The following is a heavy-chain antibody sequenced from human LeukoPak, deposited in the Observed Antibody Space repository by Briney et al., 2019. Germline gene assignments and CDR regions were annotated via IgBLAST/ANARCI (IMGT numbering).Heavy chain of an antibody. CDR2: IKSKTGGGTT. CDR3: TTAGGSGYFGDY. V-gene: IGHV3-15*01. Sequence: PGGALRLSCAASGFTFSNAWMSWVRQAPGKGLEGVGRIKSKTGGGTTDYAAPVKGGFTISRDDSKNTLYLQMNSLKTEATAVYYCTTAGGSGYFGDYWGQGTLVTVSS. CDR1: GFTFSNAW. D-gene: IGHD3-22*01. J-gene: IGHJ4*02.